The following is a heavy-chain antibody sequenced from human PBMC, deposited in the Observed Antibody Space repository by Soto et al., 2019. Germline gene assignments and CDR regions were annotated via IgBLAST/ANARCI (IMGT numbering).Heavy chain of an antibody. V-gene: IGHV6-1*01. CDR1: GDSVSSNSSA. Sequence: SQTLSLTCAISGDSVSSNSSAWNWIRQSPSRGLEWLGRTYYRSRWYNDYAVSVKSRITVNPDTSKNQFSLHLNSVTPEDTAVYYGGGTTSLKWYYMVVRSKVTAVTV. CDR2: TYYRSRWYN. D-gene: IGHD1-7*01. CDR3: GGTTSLKWYYMVV. J-gene: IGHJ6*03.